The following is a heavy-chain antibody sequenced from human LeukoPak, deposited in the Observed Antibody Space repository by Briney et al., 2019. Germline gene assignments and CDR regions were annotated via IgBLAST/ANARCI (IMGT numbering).Heavy chain of an antibody. CDR2: IYPGDSDT. Sequence: GESLQISGEGAGSIFTSYWIGWGRQVPGKGLEWMGIIYPGDSDTKYSPSFQGQVTISADKSISTAYLQWSSLTASDTAMYYCARQDDDYGDYGRVWFGPRTEVNDAFDIWGQGTMVTVSS. CDR3: ARQDDDYGDYGRVWFGPRTEVNDAFDI. CDR1: GSIFTSYW. V-gene: IGHV5-51*01. J-gene: IGHJ3*02. D-gene: IGHD4-17*01.